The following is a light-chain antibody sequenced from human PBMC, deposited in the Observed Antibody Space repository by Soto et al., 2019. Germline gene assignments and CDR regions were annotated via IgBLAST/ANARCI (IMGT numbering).Light chain of an antibody. CDR3: QQYAWSPLT. CDR1: QSVERDY. CDR2: DAS. Sequence: EIVLTQSPGTLSLSPGERATLTCRASQSVERDYLAWYQQKPGQAPRLLIYDASIRATGIPERFSGSGSATDFTLTISRLEPEDFAVYYCQQYAWSPLTFGGGTKVEIK. V-gene: IGKV3-20*01. J-gene: IGKJ4*01.